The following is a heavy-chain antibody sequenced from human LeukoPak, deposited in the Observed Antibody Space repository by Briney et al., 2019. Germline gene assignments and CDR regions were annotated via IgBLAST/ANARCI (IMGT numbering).Heavy chain of an antibody. J-gene: IGHJ4*02. V-gene: IGHV4-39*07. D-gene: IGHD3-10*01. CDR2: IPYSGST. CDR1: GDSISSSSYY. CDR3: ARCKDYYVSGSYYKTFDY. Sequence: KPSETLSLTCTVSGDSISSSSYYWGWIRQPPGKGLERIGSIPYSGSTYYNPSLKSRVTISVDTSKNQFSLKLSSVTAADTAVYYCARCKDYYVSGSYYKTFDYWGQGTLVTVSS.